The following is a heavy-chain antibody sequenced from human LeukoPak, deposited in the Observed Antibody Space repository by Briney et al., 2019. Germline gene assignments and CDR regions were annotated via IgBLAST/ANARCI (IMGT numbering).Heavy chain of an antibody. CDR3: ASPTLGKYSSGSYYDAFDI. V-gene: IGHV1-46*01. Sequence: GASVKVSCKASGYTFTSYYMHWVRQAPGQGLEWMGIINPSGGSTSYAQKFQGRVTMTRDTSTSTVYMELSSLRSEDTAVYYCASPTLGKYSSGSYYDAFDIWGQGTMVTVSS. CDR2: INPSGGST. CDR1: GYTFTSYY. J-gene: IGHJ3*02. D-gene: IGHD3-10*01.